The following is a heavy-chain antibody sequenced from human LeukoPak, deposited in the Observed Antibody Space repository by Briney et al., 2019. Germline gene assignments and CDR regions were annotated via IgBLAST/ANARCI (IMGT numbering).Heavy chain of an antibody. D-gene: IGHD3-10*01. CDR2: IYYSGGT. J-gene: IGHJ4*02. CDR1: GGAISSYY. CDR3: ARDPYNTILYRLAH. V-gene: IGHV4-59*01. Sequence: PSETLSLTCTVSGGAISSYYWSWIRQPPGKGLEWIGYIYYSGGTKYNPSLMSRVTISVDRAQSQFSLSLSSATAADTAVYYCARDPYNTILYRLAHWGQGTLVTVSS.